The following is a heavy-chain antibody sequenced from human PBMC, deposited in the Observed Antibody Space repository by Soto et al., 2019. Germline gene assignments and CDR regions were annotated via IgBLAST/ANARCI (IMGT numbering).Heavy chain of an antibody. D-gene: IGHD3-22*01. CDR1: GFTFSSYW. Sequence: EVQLVESGGGLVQPGESLTLSCAASGFTFSSYWMHWVRQAPGKGLVWVSRIKSDGSGTYYADSVKGRLTISRDNARNXLYLXMXXXXXXDXXXXFXARGXGXHYDGNGYLGRHWGQGTLVTVSS. CDR3: ARGXGXHYDGNGYLGRH. V-gene: IGHV3-74*01. CDR2: IKSDGSGT. J-gene: IGHJ4*02.